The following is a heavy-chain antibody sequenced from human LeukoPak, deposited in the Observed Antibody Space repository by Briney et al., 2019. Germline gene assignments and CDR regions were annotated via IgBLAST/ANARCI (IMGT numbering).Heavy chain of an antibody. Sequence: SETLSLTCAVYGGSFSGYYWSWIRQPLGKGLEWIGEINHSGSTNYNPSLKSRVTMPVDTSKNKFSLKLSSVTAADTAVYYCARVICSGGSCRFDYWGQGTLVTVSS. CDR3: ARVICSGGSCRFDY. CDR2: INHSGST. J-gene: IGHJ4*02. D-gene: IGHD2-15*01. V-gene: IGHV4-34*01. CDR1: GGSFSGYY.